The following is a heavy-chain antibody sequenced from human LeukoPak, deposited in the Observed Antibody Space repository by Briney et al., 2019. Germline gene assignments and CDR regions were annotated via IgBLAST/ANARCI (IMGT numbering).Heavy chain of an antibody. V-gene: IGHV4-34*01. J-gene: IGHJ6*03. Sequence: KPSETLSLTCAVYGGSFSGDYWSWIRQPPGKGLEWIGEINHSGSTNYNPSLKSRVTISVDTSKNQFSLKLSSVTAADTAVYYCARTLSGSYYYYSYYMDVWGKGTTVTVSS. CDR2: INHSGST. CDR3: ARTLSGSYYYYSYYMDV. D-gene: IGHD1-26*01. CDR1: GGSFSGDY.